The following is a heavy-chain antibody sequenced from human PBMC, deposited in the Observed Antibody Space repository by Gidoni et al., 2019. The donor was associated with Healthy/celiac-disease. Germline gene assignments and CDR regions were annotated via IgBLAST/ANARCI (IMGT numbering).Heavy chain of an antibody. Sequence: EVQLVESGGGLVKPGGSLRLACAASGFTFSSYSMNWFRQAPGKGLEWFSSISSSSSYIYYADSVKGRFTISRDNAKNSLYLQMNSLRAEDTAVYYCSRDGKRRYFDYWGQGTLVTVSS. CDR2: ISSSSSYI. CDR1: GFTFSSYS. J-gene: IGHJ4*02. D-gene: IGHD1-1*01. CDR3: SRDGKRRYFDY. V-gene: IGHV3-21*01.